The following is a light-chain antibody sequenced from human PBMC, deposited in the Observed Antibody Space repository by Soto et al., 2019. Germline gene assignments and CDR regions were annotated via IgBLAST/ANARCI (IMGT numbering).Light chain of an antibody. CDR3: QQYFTYSA. J-gene: IGKJ2*01. Sequence: DIQMTQSPSTLSASVGDRVTITCRASQSISSWLAWYQQKPGKAPKLLISKASSLESGVPSRFSGSGSGTEFTLTISSLQPDDFATYYCQQYFTYSAFGQGTKLEIQ. CDR2: KAS. V-gene: IGKV1-5*03. CDR1: QSISSW.